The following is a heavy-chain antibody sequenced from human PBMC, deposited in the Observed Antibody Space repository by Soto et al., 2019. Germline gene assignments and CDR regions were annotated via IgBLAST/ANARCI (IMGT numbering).Heavy chain of an antibody. CDR2: VDPEDGET. CDR1: GYTFTELS. Sequence: ASVKVSCKASGYTFTELSMHWVRQAPGKGLEWMGGVDPEDGETIYAQKFQGRVTMTGDTSTDTAYMELSSLRSEDTAVYYCATLNVVVVAALWFDPWGQGTLVTVSS. CDR3: ATLNVVVVAALWFDP. J-gene: IGHJ5*02. V-gene: IGHV1-24*01. D-gene: IGHD2-15*01.